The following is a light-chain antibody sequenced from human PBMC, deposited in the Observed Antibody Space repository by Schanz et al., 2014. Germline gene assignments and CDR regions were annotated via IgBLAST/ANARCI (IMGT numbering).Light chain of an antibody. Sequence: EIVMTQSPATLSVSPGERATLSCRASQSISSYLAWYQQKPGQAPRLLIYAASFRATGISDRFIGSGSGTDFTLTITRLEPEDFAVFYCQQFIDVPWTFGQGTKVEVK. CDR1: QSISSY. J-gene: IGKJ1*01. V-gene: IGKV3D-15*01. CDR2: AAS. CDR3: QQFIDVPWT.